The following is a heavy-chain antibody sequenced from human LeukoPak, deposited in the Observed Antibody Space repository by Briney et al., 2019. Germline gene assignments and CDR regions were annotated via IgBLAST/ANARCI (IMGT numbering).Heavy chain of an antibody. V-gene: IGHV4-34*01. Sequence: SETLSLACAVYGGSFSGYYWSWIRQPPGKGLEWIGEINHSGSTYYNPSLKSRVTISVDSSKNQFSLKLTSVTAADTAVYYYARVSRARASYYFDYWGQGTLVTVSS. CDR1: GGSFSGYY. CDR3: ARVSRARASYYFDY. CDR2: INHSGST. J-gene: IGHJ4*02.